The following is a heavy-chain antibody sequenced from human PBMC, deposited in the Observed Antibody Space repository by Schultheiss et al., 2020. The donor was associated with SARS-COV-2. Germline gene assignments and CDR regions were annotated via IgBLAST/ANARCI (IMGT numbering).Heavy chain of an antibody. CDR3: ASLLSGYVKWDDAFDI. Sequence: ASVKVSCKASNYTFSSYGMSWVRQAPGQGLEWMGWINPNSGGTNYAQKFQGRVTMTRDTSISTAYMELSRLRSDDTAVYYCASLLSGYVKWDDAFDIWGQGTMVTVSS. CDR2: INPNSGGT. V-gene: IGHV1-2*02. CDR1: NYTFSSYG. J-gene: IGHJ3*02. D-gene: IGHD5-12*01.